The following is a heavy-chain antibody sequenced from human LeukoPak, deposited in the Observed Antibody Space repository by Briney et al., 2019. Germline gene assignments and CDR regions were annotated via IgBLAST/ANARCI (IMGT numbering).Heavy chain of an antibody. V-gene: IGHV1-18*04. CDR3: ARATPYGTNWFDP. Sequence: WASVKVSCKASGYTFTSYGIGWVRQAPGQGLEWMGWISAYNGNTNYAQKLQGRVTMTTDTSTSTAYMELRSLRSDDTAVYYCARATPYGTNWFDPWGQGTLVTVSS. CDR1: GYTFTSYG. CDR2: ISAYNGNT. J-gene: IGHJ5*02. D-gene: IGHD1-1*01.